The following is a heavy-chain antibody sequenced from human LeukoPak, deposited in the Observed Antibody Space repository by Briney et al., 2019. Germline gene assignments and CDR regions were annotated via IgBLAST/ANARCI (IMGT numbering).Heavy chain of an antibody. CDR2: IVVGSGNT. J-gene: IGHJ5*02. D-gene: IGHD3-10*01. Sequence: GASVKVSCKASGFTFTSSAMQWVRQARGQRLEWIGWIVVGSGNTNYAQKFQERVTITRDMSTSTAYMELSSLRSEDTAVYYCAAVLPDRITMVRGPVPWGQGTLVTVSS. CDR3: AAVLPDRITMVRGPVP. CDR1: GFTFTSSA. V-gene: IGHV1-58*02.